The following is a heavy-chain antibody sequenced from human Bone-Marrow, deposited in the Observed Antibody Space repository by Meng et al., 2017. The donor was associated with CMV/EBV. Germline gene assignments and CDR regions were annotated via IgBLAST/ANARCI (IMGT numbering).Heavy chain of an antibody. V-gene: IGHV3-66*02. CDR2: IHSGGNT. CDR3: ARGGRAGLEWLPSGGKAV. CDR1: GFTVSSNY. J-gene: IGHJ6*01. D-gene: IGHD3-3*01. Sequence: GESLKISCAASGFTVSSNYMSWVRQAPGKGLEWVSVIHSGGNTYYADSVKGRFSISRDNSKNTLYLQMNSLRAEDTAVYYGARGGRAGLEWLPSGGKAVWGQGDTV.